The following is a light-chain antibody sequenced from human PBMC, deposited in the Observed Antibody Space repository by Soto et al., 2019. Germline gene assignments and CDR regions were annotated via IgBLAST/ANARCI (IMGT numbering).Light chain of an antibody. Sequence: QSALTQPASVSGSPGQSITISCTGTSSDVGSYNLVSWYQQHPGKAPKLMIYEGSERPSGVSNRFSGSKSGNTASLTISGLQAEDEADYYCCSYAGSSTFGAVFGGGTQLTVL. J-gene: IGLJ7*01. V-gene: IGLV2-23*03. CDR3: CSYAGSSTFGAV. CDR2: EGS. CDR1: SSDVGSYNL.